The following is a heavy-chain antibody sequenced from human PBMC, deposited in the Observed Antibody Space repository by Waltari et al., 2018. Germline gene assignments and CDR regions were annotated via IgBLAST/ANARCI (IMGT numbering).Heavy chain of an antibody. D-gene: IGHD4-17*01. V-gene: IGHV4-34*01. CDR3: ARGFGYGDYALDS. CDR2: INHSGST. J-gene: IGHJ4*02. CDR1: GGSFSAYY. Sequence: QVQLQQWGARLLKPSETLSLTCAAHGGSFSAYYWTWIRQPPGKGLEWIGEINHSGSTNYNPSLKSRVTISVDTSKNQFSLKVRSLTAADTAVYYCARGFGYGDYALDSWGQGTLVIVSS.